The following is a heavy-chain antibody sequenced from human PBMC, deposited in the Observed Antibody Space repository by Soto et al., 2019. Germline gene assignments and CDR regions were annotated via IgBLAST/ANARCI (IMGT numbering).Heavy chain of an antibody. CDR3: ARVGGGVTTKGYYYYGMDV. CDR2: IWYDGSNK. Sequence: PGGSLRLSCAASGFTFSSYGMHWVRQAPGKGLEWVAVIWYDGSNKYYADSVKGRFTISRDNSKNTLYLQMNSLRAEDTAVYYCARVGGGVTTKGYYYYGMDVWGQGTTVTVSS. D-gene: IGHD4-17*01. CDR1: GFTFSSYG. J-gene: IGHJ6*02. V-gene: IGHV3-33*01.